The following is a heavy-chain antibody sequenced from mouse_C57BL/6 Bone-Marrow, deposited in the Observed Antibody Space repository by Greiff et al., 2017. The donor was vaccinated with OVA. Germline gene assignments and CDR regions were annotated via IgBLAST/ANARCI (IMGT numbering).Heavy chain of an antibody. CDR3: ARDYSNYGTY. Sequence: EVQGVESGGGLVKPGGSLKLSCAASGFTFSSYAMSWVRQTPEKRLEWVATISDGGSYTYYPDNVKGRFTISRDNAKNNLYLQMSHLKSEDTAMYYCARDYSNYGTYWGQGTLVTVSA. D-gene: IGHD2-5*01. CDR2: ISDGGSYT. CDR1: GFTFSSYA. J-gene: IGHJ3*01. V-gene: IGHV5-4*01.